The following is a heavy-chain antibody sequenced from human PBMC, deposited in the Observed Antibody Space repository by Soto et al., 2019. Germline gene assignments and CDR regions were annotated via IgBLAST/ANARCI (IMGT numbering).Heavy chain of an antibody. Sequence: GGTLRLSCAACGFTFSSYGMHWVRQAPGKGLEWVAVIWYDGSNKYYADSVKGRFTISRDNSKNTLYLQMNSLRAEDTAVYYCARGPRQQLVLHYWGQGTLVTVSS. J-gene: IGHJ4*02. CDR1: GFTFSSYG. CDR3: ARGPRQQLVLHY. V-gene: IGHV3-33*01. CDR2: IWYDGSNK. D-gene: IGHD6-13*01.